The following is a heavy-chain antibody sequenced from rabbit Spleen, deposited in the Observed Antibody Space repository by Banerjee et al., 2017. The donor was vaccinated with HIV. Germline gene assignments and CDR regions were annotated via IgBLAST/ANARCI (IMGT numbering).Heavy chain of an antibody. D-gene: IGHD3-3*01. CDR1: GIDFSSGQY. CDR2: IYTSSGST. V-gene: IGHV1S43*01. Sequence: QSLEESGGDLVKPGASLTLTCTASGIDFSSGQYIYWVRQAPGKGLEWIGFIYTSSGSTWYASWAKGRFTITRSTSLNTVTLQMTSLTVADTATYFCVRSLIDNPNLWGPGTLVTVS. J-gene: IGHJ4*01. CDR3: VRSLIDNPNL.